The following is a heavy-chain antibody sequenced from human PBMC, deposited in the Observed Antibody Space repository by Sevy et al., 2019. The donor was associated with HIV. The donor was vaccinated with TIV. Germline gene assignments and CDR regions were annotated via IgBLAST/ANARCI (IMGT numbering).Heavy chain of an antibody. CDR3: TTDCISTSCYAGYYRMDV. J-gene: IGHJ6*02. CDR2: IKSKTDGGTT. Sequence: GGSLRLSCAASGFTFSNAWMNWVRQAPGKGLEWVGRIKSKTDGGTTDYAAPVKGRFTISRDDSKNTLYLQMNSLKTEDTAVYYCTTDCISTSCYAGYYRMDVWGQGTTVTVSS. V-gene: IGHV3-15*07. CDR1: GFTFSNAW. D-gene: IGHD2-2*01.